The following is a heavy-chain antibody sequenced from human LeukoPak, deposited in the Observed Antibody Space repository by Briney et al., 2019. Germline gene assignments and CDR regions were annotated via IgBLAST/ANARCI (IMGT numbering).Heavy chain of an antibody. CDR3: TRDLPYKCSSTSCPPRWFDP. CDR1: GFTFGDYA. Sequence: GGSLRLSCTASGFTFGDYAMSWVRQAPGKGLGWVGFIRSKAYGGTTEYSASVKGRFTISRDDYKSIAYLQMNSLKTEDTAVYYCTRDLPYKCSSTSCPPRWFDPWGQGTLVTVSS. D-gene: IGHD2-2*01. J-gene: IGHJ5*02. CDR2: IRSKAYGGTT. V-gene: IGHV3-49*04.